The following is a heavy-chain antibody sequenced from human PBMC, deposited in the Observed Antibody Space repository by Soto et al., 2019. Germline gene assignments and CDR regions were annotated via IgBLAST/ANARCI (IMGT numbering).Heavy chain of an antibody. V-gene: IGHV3-53*01. J-gene: IGHJ4*02. CDR2: IYSGGST. CDR1: GFTVSSNY. D-gene: IGHD4-17*01. Sequence: GGSLRLSCAASGFTVSSNYMSWVRQAPGKGLEWVSVIYSGGSTYYADSVKGRFTISRDNSKNTLYLQMNSLRAEDTAVYYCARDLATYGDYGYFNYCGQGTLVTVSS. CDR3: ARDLATYGDYGYFNY.